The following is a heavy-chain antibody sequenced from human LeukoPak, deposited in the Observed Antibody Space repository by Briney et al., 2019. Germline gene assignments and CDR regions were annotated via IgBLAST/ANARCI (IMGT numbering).Heavy chain of an antibody. CDR3: ARAGYYGSGSYSRLSYYGMDV. V-gene: IGHV3-30-3*01. CDR1: GFTFSSYA. D-gene: IGHD3-10*01. CDR2: ISYDGSNK. J-gene: IGHJ6*02. Sequence: GGSLRLSCAASGFTFSSYAMHWVRQAPGKGLEWVAVISYDGSNKYYADSVKGRFTISRDNSKNTLYLQMNSLRAEDTAVYYCARAGYYGSGSYSRLSYYGMDVWGQGTTVTVSS.